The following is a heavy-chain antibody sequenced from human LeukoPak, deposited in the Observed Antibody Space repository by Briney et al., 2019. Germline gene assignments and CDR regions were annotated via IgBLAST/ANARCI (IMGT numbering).Heavy chain of an antibody. CDR2: FKTKYHQV. V-gene: IGHV3-23*05. CDR1: GFAFSDYA. J-gene: IGHJ4*02. Sequence: GGSLRLSCVASGFAFSDYAMSWVRQAPGKGLEWVSTFKTKYHQVYYAESVRGRFTTSTDNSRNTVFLQMNSLRADDTALYYCARSVPDYTRFDYWGQGALVTVSS. D-gene: IGHD4-11*01. CDR3: ARSVPDYTRFDY.